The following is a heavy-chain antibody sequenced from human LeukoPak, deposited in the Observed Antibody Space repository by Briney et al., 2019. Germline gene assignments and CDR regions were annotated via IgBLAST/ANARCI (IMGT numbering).Heavy chain of an antibody. CDR3: ARERSGSYVGSGDY. CDR1: GFTFSSYV. J-gene: IGHJ4*02. Sequence: GGSLRLSCAASGFTFSSYVMTWVRQPPGKGLEWVSSLSGGGGVAYYADSVKGRFTISRDNAKNSLYLQMNSLRAEDTAVYYCARERSGSYVGSGDYWGQGTLVTVSS. D-gene: IGHD1-26*01. V-gene: IGHV3-21*01. CDR2: LSGGGGVA.